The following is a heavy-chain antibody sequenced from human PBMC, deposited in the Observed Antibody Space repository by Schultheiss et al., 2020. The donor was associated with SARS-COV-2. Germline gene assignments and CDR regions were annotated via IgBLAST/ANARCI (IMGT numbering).Heavy chain of an antibody. CDR1: GFTVSSNY. CDR3: ARGVIGGGSPLY. CDR2: SGSGGST. Sequence: GGSLRLSCAASGFTVSSNYMSWVRQAPGKGLEWVSSISGSGGSTYYADSVKGRFTISRDNSKNTLYLQMNSLRAEDTAVYYCARGVIGGGSPLYWGLGTLVTVSS. J-gene: IGHJ4*02. V-gene: IGHV3-66*01. D-gene: IGHD1-26*01.